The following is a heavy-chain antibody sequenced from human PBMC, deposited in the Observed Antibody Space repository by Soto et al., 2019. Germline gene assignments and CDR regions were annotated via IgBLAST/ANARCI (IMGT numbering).Heavy chain of an antibody. Sequence: PSETRSLTCSVFGGSVSSGDYYWTWIRQPPGKGLEWIGHVYSYGSANYNPSLNSRVSISLDTADNQFSLNLRSVTAADTAVYYCATVPVDTYMIYWSDPWGQGTLVTVSS. CDR1: GGSVSSGDYY. V-gene: IGHV4-61*08. J-gene: IGHJ5*02. CDR3: ATVPVDTYMIYWSDP. D-gene: IGHD3-16*01. CDR2: VYSYGSA.